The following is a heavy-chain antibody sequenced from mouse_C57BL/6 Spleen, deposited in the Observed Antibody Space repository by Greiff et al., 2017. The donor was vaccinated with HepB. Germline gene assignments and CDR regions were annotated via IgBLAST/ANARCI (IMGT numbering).Heavy chain of an antibody. Sequence: QVQLQQPGAELVMPGASVKLSCKASGYTFTSYWMHWVKQRPGQGLEWIGELDPSDSYTNYNQKFKGKSTLTVDKSSSTAYMQLSSLTSEDSAVYYCARKATSTGFAYWGQGTLVTVSA. D-gene: IGHD6-1*01. CDR1: GYTFTSYW. J-gene: IGHJ3*01. CDR3: ARKATSTGFAY. V-gene: IGHV1-69*01. CDR2: LDPSDSYT.